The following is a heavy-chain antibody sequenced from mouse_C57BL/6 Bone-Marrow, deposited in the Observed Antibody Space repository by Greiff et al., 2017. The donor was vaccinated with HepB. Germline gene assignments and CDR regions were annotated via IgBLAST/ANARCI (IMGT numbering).Heavy chain of an antibody. J-gene: IGHJ4*01. D-gene: IGHD2-9*01. Sequence: VKLQESGAELARPGASVKLSCKASGYTFTSYGISWVKQRTGQGLEWIGEIYPRSGNTYYNEKFKGKATLTADKSSSTAYMELRSLTSEDSAVYFCATSYGYDDAMDYWGQGTSVTVSS. CDR2: IYPRSGNT. CDR1: GYTFTSYG. V-gene: IGHV1-81*01. CDR3: ATSYGYDDAMDY.